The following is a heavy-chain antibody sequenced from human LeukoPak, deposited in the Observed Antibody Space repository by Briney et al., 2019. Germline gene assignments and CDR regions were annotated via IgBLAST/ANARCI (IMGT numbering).Heavy chain of an antibody. CDR2: ISGSGGST. Sequence: GGSLRLSCAASGFTFSSYGMSWVRQAPGKGLEWVSAISGSGGSTYYADSVKGRFTISRDNSKNTLYLQMNSLRAEDTAVYYCAKRGNSSGYYSYYYYMDVWGKGTTVTISS. CDR1: GFTFSSYG. D-gene: IGHD3-22*01. V-gene: IGHV3-23*01. J-gene: IGHJ6*03. CDR3: AKRGNSSGYYSYYYYMDV.